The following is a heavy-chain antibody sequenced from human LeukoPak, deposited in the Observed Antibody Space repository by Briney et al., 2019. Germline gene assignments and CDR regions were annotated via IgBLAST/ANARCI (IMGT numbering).Heavy chain of an antibody. Sequence: PGGSLRLSCAASGFTFSSYSMNLVRQAPGKGLEWVSSISSSSSYIYYADSVKGRFTISRDNAKNSLYLQMNSLRAEDTAVYYCARITMRGFWSGYYTDAFDIWGQGTMVTVSS. CDR2: ISSSSSYI. V-gene: IGHV3-21*01. CDR1: GFTFSSYS. D-gene: IGHD3-3*01. CDR3: ARITMRGFWSGYYTDAFDI. J-gene: IGHJ3*02.